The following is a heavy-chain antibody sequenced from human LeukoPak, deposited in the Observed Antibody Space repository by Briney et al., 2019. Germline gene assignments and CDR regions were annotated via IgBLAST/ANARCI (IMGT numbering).Heavy chain of an antibody. D-gene: IGHD7-27*01. CDR3: AKDFKRDRNWEVDY. J-gene: IGHJ4*02. Sequence: PGGSLRLSCATSGFTFRSYTMSWVRQAPGKGLEWVSTVDGDITQYTDSVRGRFTISRDNSKNTLYLQMNNVRAEDTAIYYCAKDFKRDRNWEVDYWGQGTLVTVSS. V-gene: IGHV3-23*05. CDR2: VDGDIT. CDR1: GFTFRSYT.